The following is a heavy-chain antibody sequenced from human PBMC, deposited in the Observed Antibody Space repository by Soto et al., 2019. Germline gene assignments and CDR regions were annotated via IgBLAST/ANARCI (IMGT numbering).Heavy chain of an antibody. Sequence: SQTLSLTCAVLCGSFSGYYWTWILQPPGTGLEWIGEINHSGSTNYNPSLKSRVTISVDTSKNQFSLKLTSVTAADTAVYYCARLGGYYQALDSWGQGTLVTVSS. V-gene: IGHV4-34*01. CDR3: ARLGGYYQALDS. CDR2: INHSGST. CDR1: CGSFSGYY. D-gene: IGHD3-22*01. J-gene: IGHJ4*02.